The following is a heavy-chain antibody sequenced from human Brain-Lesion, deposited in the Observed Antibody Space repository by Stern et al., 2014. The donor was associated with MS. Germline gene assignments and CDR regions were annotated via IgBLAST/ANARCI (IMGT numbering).Heavy chain of an antibody. V-gene: IGHV4-39*01. CDR1: GGSISSSTYY. Sequence: QVQLQESGPGLVKPSETLSLTCTVSGGSISSSTYYWAWIRQPPGKVLEWIGNIYSSGFTYYNPSLKSRVTISVDMSKNQFSLKLSSVTAADTAIYYCARHDSVPRPSQLYSARDRGPGYFDYWGQGTLVTVSS. D-gene: IGHD1-26*01. CDR3: ARHDSVPRPSQLYSARDRGPGYFDY. J-gene: IGHJ4*02. CDR2: IYSSGFT.